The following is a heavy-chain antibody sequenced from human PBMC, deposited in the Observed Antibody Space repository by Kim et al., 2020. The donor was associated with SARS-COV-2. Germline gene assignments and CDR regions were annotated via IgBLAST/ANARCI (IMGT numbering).Heavy chain of an antibody. CDR3: ARHRAIYGSRSYERWFDP. D-gene: IGHD3-10*01. J-gene: IGHJ5*02. Sequence: KGRFTLPRDNSKNTLFLQMNSLRAEDTAVYYCARHRAIYGSRSYERWFDPWGQGTLVTVSS. V-gene: IGHV3-23*01.